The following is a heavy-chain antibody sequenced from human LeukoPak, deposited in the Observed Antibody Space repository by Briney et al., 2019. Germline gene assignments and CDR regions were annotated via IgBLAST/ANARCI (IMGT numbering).Heavy chain of an antibody. J-gene: IGHJ4*02. CDR2: INPSGDST. CDR3: ARGAYCSSTSCYHPASLKDY. D-gene: IGHD2-2*01. V-gene: IGHV1-46*01. CDR1: GSTFTIYY. Sequence: VASVKVSCKASGSTFTIYYMHWVRQAPGQGLEWMGLINPSGDSTNYAQKFKGRVTMTRDTSTSTVYMELSSLRSEDTAVYYCARGAYCSSTSCYHPASLKDYWGQGTLVTVSS.